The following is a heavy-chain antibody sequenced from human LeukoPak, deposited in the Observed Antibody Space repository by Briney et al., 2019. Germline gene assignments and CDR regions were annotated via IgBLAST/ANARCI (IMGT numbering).Heavy chain of an antibody. CDR1: GFTLSSYA. D-gene: IGHD3-10*01. Sequence: PGGSLRLSCAASGFTLSSYAISGVRQAPGRGLEWVSAISGSGGSTYYADSVKGRFTISRDNSKNTLYLQMNSLRAEDTAVYYCAKVWRLKHEGAFDIWGQGTMVTVSS. CDR2: ISGSGGST. CDR3: AKVWRLKHEGAFDI. J-gene: IGHJ3*02. V-gene: IGHV3-23*01.